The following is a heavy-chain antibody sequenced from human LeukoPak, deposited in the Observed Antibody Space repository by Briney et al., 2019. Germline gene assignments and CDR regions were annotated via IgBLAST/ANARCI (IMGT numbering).Heavy chain of an antibody. V-gene: IGHV2-5*02. CDR1: GFSLSTSGVG. Sequence: SGPTLVNPTQTLTLTCTFSGFSLSTSGVGVGWIRQPPGKALEWLALIYWDDDKRYSPSLKSRLTITKDTSKNQVVLTMTNMDPVDTATYYCALKRPGIYGHFRYWFDPWGQGTLVTVSS. CDR3: ALKRPGIYGHFRYWFDP. CDR2: IYWDDDK. J-gene: IGHJ5*02. D-gene: IGHD3-10*01.